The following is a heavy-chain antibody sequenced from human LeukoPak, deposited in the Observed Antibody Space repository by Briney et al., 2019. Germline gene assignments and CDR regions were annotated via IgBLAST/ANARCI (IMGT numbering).Heavy chain of an antibody. CDR2: IYSGGST. V-gene: IGHV3-66*01. CDR1: GFTVSSNY. D-gene: IGHD3-16*02. CDR3: ARFRLRLGELSLGDAFDI. J-gene: IGHJ3*02. Sequence: PGGSLRLSCAASGFTVSSNYMSWIRQAPGKGLEWVSVIYSGGSTYYADSVKGRFTISRDNSKNTLYPQMNSLRAEDTAVYYCARFRLRLGELSLGDAFDIWGQGTMVTVSS.